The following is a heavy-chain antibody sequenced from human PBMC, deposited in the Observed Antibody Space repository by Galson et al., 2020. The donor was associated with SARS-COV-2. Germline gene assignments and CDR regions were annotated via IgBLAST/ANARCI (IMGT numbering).Heavy chain of an antibody. CDR1: GFTFENHA. CDR2: IFYDGSDK. CDR3: ARDGQSSSGWAFDY. Sequence: GGSLRLSCAASGFTFENHAMHWVRQAPGKGLEWVAQIFYDGSDKYYRDSVKGRFTISRDSSKNTVFLQMNNLRADDTAVYYCARDGQSSSGWAFDYWGQGTLVTVSS. D-gene: IGHD6-19*01. J-gene: IGHJ4*02. V-gene: IGHV3-33*01.